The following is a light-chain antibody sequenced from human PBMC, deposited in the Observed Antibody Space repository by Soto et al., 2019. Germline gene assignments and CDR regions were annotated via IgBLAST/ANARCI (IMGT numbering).Light chain of an antibody. CDR3: QQSYSTPQT. J-gene: IGKJ3*01. CDR1: QRISSY. V-gene: IGKV1-39*01. Sequence: DIQMTQSPSSLSASVGDRVTITCRASQRISSYLNWYQQKPGKAPKLLIYAASSLQSGVPSRFSGSGSGTDFTLTISSLQPEDFATYYCQQSYSTPQTFSPGTKVDIK. CDR2: AAS.